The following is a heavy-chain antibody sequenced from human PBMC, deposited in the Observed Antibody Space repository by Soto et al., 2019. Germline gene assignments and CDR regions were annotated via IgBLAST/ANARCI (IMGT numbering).Heavy chain of an antibody. Sequence: AXETLSLTCTVCVDSISTGCNHWDWIRQSPGGKLEWIGSVYYRPSSYYNPSHRSRVTISFNLSTNQISLRLTSVTAADAGVHFCARRRDTHQFGRLDVWGQGTLVTVSS. CDR1: VDSISTGCNH. J-gene: IGHJ4*02. CDR2: VYYRPSS. V-gene: IGHV4-39*01. D-gene: IGHD5-18*01. CDR3: ARRRDTHQFGRLDV.